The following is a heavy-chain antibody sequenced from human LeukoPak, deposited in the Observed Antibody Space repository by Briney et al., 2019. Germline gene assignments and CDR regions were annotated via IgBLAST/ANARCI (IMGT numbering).Heavy chain of an antibody. CDR1: GFTFSSYG. CDR3: AKVTHPQTYYDILTGYTIYYYYYYMDV. CDR2: IRYVGSNK. Sequence: VGSLRLSCAAPGFTFSSYGMHWVRQAPGKGLEWVAFIRYVGSNKYYADSVKGRFTISRDNSKNTLYLQMNSLRAEDTAVYYCAKVTHPQTYYDILTGYTIYYYYYYMDVWGKGTTVTISS. J-gene: IGHJ6*03. V-gene: IGHV3-30*02. D-gene: IGHD3-9*01.